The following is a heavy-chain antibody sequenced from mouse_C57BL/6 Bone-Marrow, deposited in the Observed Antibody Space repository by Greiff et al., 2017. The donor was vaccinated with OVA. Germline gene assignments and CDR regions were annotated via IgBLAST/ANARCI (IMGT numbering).Heavy chain of an antibody. J-gene: IGHJ4*01. V-gene: IGHV3-8*01. CDR1: GYSITSDY. CDR3: ARGLHYYGSSTCAMDD. CDR2: ISYSGST. D-gene: IGHD1-1*01. Sequence: DVKLQESGPGLAKPSQTLSLTCSVTGYSITSDYWNWIRKFPGNKLEYIGYISYSGSTYYYPSLKSRLSKTRYTSKNQYYLQLNSVTTDDTATDYCARGLHYYGSSTCAMDDWGQGTSVTVSS.